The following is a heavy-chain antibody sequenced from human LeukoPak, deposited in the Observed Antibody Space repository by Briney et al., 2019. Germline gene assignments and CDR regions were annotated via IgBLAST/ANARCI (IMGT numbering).Heavy chain of an antibody. D-gene: IGHD1-26*01. J-gene: IGHJ4*02. Sequence: GGSLRLSCAASGFTFSSYAMHWVRQAPGKGLEWVAVISYDGSNKYYADSVKGRFTISRDNSKNTLYLQMNSLRAEDTAVYYCARDCIVGATPGNYWGQGTLVTVSS. CDR2: ISYDGSNK. CDR3: ARDCIVGATPGNY. V-gene: IGHV3-30*04. CDR1: GFTFSSYA.